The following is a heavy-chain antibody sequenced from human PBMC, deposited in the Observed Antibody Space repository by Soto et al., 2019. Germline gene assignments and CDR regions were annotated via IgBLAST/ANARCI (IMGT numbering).Heavy chain of an antibody. D-gene: IGHD1-26*01. CDR1: GGTFSSYT. CDR2: IIPILGIA. Sequence: QVQLVQSGAEVKKPGSSVKVSCKASGGTFSSYTISWVRQAPGQGLEWMGRIIPILGIANYAQKFQGRVTITADKSTSTAYMELSSLRSEDTAMYYCARALTVGATVDYWGQGTLVTVSS. J-gene: IGHJ4*02. V-gene: IGHV1-69*02. CDR3: ARALTVGATVDY.